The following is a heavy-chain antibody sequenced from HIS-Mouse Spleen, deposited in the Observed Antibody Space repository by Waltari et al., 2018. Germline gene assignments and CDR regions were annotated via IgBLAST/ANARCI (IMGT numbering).Heavy chain of an antibody. CDR3: ARKRTASGWFDP. CDR1: GGSINSSSYY. J-gene: IGHJ5*02. CDR2: IYYSGST. D-gene: IGHD2-21*02. Sequence: QLQLQESGPGLVKPSETLSLTCTVSGGSINSSSYYWGWIRQPPGKGLEWIGSIYYSGSTYYNPSLKSGVTISVDTSKNQFSLKLSSVTAADTAVYYCARKRTASGWFDPWGQGTLVTVSS. V-gene: IGHV4-39*01.